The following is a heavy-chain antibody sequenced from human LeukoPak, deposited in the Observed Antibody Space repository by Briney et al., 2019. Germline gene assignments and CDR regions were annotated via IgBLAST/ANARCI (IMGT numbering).Heavy chain of an antibody. D-gene: IGHD3-10*01. Sequence: PGGSLRLSCAASGFTFSSYALSWVRQAPGKGLEWVSAVDGRGSSTYYADSVKGRFNISRGNSNNTLYLQMNSLRAEDTAECYCAKDLSGSGSYYPLDYWGQGTLVTVSS. CDR2: VDGRGSST. J-gene: IGHJ4*02. CDR1: GFTFSSYA. CDR3: AKDLSGSGSYYPLDY. V-gene: IGHV3-23*01.